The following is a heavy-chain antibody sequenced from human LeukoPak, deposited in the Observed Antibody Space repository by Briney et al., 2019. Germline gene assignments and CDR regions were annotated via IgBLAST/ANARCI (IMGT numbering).Heavy chain of an antibody. D-gene: IGHD3-3*01. CDR2: IKSKTDGGTT. CDR1: GFTFSNAW. CDR3: TTEYYDFWSGFVGVDY. J-gene: IGHJ4*02. V-gene: IGHV3-15*01. Sequence: GGSLRLSCAASGFTFSNAWMSWVRQAPGKGLEWVGRIKSKTDGGTTDYAAPVKGRFTISRDDSKNTLYLQMNSLKTEDTAVYYCTTEYYDFWSGFVGVDYWGQGTLVTVSS.